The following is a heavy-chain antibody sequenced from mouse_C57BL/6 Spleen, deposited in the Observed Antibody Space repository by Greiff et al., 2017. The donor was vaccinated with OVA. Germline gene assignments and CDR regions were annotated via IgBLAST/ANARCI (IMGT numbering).Heavy chain of an antibody. J-gene: IGHJ4*01. CDR2: IYPGSGST. D-gene: IGHD1-1*01. V-gene: IGHV1-55*01. CDR3: AREDYYGSDAMDY. Sequence: QVQLQQPGAELVKPGASVKMSCKASGYTFTSYWITWVKQRPGQGLEWIGDIYPGSGSTNYNEKFKSKATLTVDTSSSTAYMQLSSLTSEDSAVYYCAREDYYGSDAMDYWGQGTSVTVSS. CDR1: GYTFTSYW.